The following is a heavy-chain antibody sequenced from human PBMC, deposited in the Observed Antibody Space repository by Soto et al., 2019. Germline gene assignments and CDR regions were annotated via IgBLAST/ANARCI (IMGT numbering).Heavy chain of an antibody. D-gene: IGHD3-22*01. J-gene: IGHJ4*02. CDR2: ISWDGGST. V-gene: IGHV3-43*01. Sequence: EVQLVEAGGVVVQPGGSLRLSCAASGFTFDDYTMHWVRQAPGKGLEWVSLISWDGGSTYYADSVKGRFTISRDNSKNSLYLQMNSLRTEDTALYYCANGRYDRSGYLIEWGKGTLVTVSS. CDR3: ANGRYDRSGYLIE. CDR1: GFTFDDYT.